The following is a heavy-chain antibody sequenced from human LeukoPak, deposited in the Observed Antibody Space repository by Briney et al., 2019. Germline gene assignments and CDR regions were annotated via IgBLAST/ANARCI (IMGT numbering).Heavy chain of an antibody. CDR2: TYYRSKWSF. J-gene: IGHJ4*02. CDR1: GDSVSSNSGA. D-gene: IGHD5-12*01. Sequence: SQTLSLTCAISGDSVSSNSGAWNWIRQSPARGLEWLGRTYYRSKWSFGYAVSVKSRITINADTSKNQFSLQLDSVTPEDTAVYYCAGRRVATGFDHWGQGTLVTVSS. CDR3: AGRRVATGFDH. V-gene: IGHV6-1*01.